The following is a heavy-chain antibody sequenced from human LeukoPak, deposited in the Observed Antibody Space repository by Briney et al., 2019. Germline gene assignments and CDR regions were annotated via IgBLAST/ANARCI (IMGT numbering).Heavy chain of an antibody. CDR3: AKEHMVRGVIYYFDP. D-gene: IGHD3-10*01. CDR2: ISYNGSDK. CDR1: GFTFSTYG. Sequence: GGSLRLSCAASGFTFSTYGMHWVRQTPGKGLEWVAVISYNGSDKYYADSVKGRFTISRDNSKNTLYLQMNSLRAEDAAVYYCAKEHMVRGVIYYFDPWGQGALVTVSS. J-gene: IGHJ5*02. V-gene: IGHV3-30*18.